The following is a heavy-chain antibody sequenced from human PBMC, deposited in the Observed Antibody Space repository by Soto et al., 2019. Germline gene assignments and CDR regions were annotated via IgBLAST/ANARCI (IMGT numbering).Heavy chain of an antibody. D-gene: IGHD6-19*01. CDR3: ARAGRRYSSGWYEDY. Sequence: PSETLSLTCTVSGGSISSYYWSWIRQPPGKGLEWIGYIYYSGSTNYNPSLKSRVTISVDTPKNQFSLKLSSVTAADTAVYYCARAGRRYSSGWYEDYWGQGTLVTVSS. V-gene: IGHV4-59*01. CDR2: IYYSGST. J-gene: IGHJ4*02. CDR1: GGSISSYY.